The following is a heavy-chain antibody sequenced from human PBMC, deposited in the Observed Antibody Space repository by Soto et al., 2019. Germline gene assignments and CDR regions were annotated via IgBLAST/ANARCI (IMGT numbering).Heavy chain of an antibody. CDR3: AREGTEYYDILTGDFDY. Sequence: QVQLVESGGGVVQPGRSLRLSCAASGCTFSSYGMHWVRQAPGKGLEWVAVIWYDGSNKYYADSVKGRFTISRDNSKNTLYLQMNSLRAEDTAVYYCAREGTEYYDILTGDFDYWGQGTLVTVSS. CDR2: IWYDGSNK. D-gene: IGHD3-9*01. V-gene: IGHV3-33*01. J-gene: IGHJ4*02. CDR1: GCTFSSYG.